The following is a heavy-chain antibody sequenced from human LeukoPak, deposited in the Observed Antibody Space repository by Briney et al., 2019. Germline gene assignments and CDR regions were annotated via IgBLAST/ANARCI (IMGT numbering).Heavy chain of an antibody. CDR3: ARGWGDDYVVGYGMDV. D-gene: IGHD2-21*02. V-gene: IGHV1-3*01. CDR1: GYTFTSYA. Sequence: ASVKVSCKASGYTFTSYAMHRVRQAPGQRLEWMGWINAGNGNTKYSQKFQGRVTITRDTSASTAYMELSSLRSEDTAVYYCARGWGDDYVVGYGMDVWGQGTTVTVSS. J-gene: IGHJ6*02. CDR2: INAGNGNT.